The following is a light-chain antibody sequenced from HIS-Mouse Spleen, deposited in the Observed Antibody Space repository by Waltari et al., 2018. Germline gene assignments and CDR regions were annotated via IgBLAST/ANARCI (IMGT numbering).Light chain of an antibody. V-gene: IGLV2-8*01. Sequence: QSALTQPPSASGSPGQSVTIACPGTSRDVGGYNNVSWYQQHPGNAPKLMIYEVSKRPSGVPDRFSGSKSGNTASLTVSGLQAEDEADYYCSSYAGSNNYVFGTGTKVTVL. CDR1: SRDVGGYNN. J-gene: IGLJ1*01. CDR3: SSYAGSNNYV. CDR2: EVS.